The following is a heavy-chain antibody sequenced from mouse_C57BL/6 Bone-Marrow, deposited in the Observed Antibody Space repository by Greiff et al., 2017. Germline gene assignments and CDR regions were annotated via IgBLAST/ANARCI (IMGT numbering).Heavy chain of an antibody. CDR1: GYTFTDYE. CDR2: IDPETGGT. CDR3: TIYYGKGDYAMDY. J-gene: IGHJ4*01. Sequence: LVESGAELVRPGASVTLSCKASGYTFTDYEMHWVKQTPVHGLEWIGAIDPETGGTAYNQKFKGKAILTADKSSSTAYMEHRSLTSEDSAVYYCTIYYGKGDYAMDYWGQGTSVTVSS. V-gene: IGHV1-15*01. D-gene: IGHD2-1*01.